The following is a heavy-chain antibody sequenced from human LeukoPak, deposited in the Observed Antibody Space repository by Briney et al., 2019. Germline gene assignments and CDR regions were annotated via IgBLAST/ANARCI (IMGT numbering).Heavy chain of an antibody. D-gene: IGHD3-9*01. CDR3: ARGRSRYFDWSMLDY. CDR1: GGTFSGYY. J-gene: IGHJ4*02. CDR2: INHSGST. Sequence: SETLSLTCAVCGGTFSGYYWSWIRQPPGKGLEWIGEINHSGSTNYNPSLTSRVTISVDTSKNQFPLKLSSVTAADTAVYYCARGRSRYFDWSMLDYWGQGTLVTVSS. V-gene: IGHV4-34*01.